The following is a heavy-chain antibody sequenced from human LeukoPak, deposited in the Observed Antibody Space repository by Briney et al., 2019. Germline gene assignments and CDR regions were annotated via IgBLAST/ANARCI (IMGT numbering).Heavy chain of an antibody. V-gene: IGHV4-34*01. Sequence: SETLSLTCAVYGGSFSGYYWSWIRQPPGKGLEWIGEINHSGSTNYSPSLKSRVTISVDTSKNQFTLKLSSVTAADTAVYYCARGLSGWYFYWGQGTLVTVSS. J-gene: IGHJ4*02. CDR1: GGSFSGYY. CDR3: ARGLSGWYFY. D-gene: IGHD6-19*01. CDR2: INHSGST.